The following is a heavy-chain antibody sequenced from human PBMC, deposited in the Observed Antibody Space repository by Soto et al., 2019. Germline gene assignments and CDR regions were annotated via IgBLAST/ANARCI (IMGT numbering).Heavy chain of an antibody. J-gene: IGHJ4*02. V-gene: IGHV1-69*01. CDR1: GGTFSSYA. Sequence: SVKVSCKASGGTFSSYAISWVRQAPVQGLEWMGGIIPIFGTANYAQKFQGRVTITADESTSTAYMELSSLRSEDTAVYYCARGLDYYDSSATSSRFDYWGQGTLVTVSS. D-gene: IGHD3-22*01. CDR2: IIPIFGTA. CDR3: ARGLDYYDSSATSSRFDY.